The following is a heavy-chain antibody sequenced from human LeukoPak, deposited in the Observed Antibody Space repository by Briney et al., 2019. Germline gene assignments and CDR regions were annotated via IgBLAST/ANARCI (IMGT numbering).Heavy chain of an antibody. V-gene: IGHV1-46*01. Sequence: GASVKVSCKASGYIFTSYFMHWVRQAPGQGLEWMGLINPSGGSTRYAQKFQGRVTMTRDMSTSTVYMELSRLRSDDTAVYYCARDTKLELNIWGQGTMVTVSS. D-gene: IGHD1-7*01. J-gene: IGHJ3*02. CDR1: GYIFTSYF. CDR3: ARDTKLELNI. CDR2: INPSGGST.